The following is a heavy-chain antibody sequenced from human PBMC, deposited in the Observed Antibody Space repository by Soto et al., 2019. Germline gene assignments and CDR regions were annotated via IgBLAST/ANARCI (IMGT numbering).Heavy chain of an antibody. Sequence: SGPTLVNPTQTLTLPCTFSGFSLPTNRICLSWIRLAPGNALEWLALIDWDANTYYSTSLNNRLTLSKDTSQKQVVHLVWHMGPLDTATYYCARIPCGNYYTENFFDPWGQGIPVTVSS. CDR2: IDWDANT. CDR3: ARIPCGNYYTENFFDP. D-gene: IGHD3-22*01. J-gene: IGHJ5*02. CDR1: GFSLPTNRIC. V-gene: IGHV2-70*01.